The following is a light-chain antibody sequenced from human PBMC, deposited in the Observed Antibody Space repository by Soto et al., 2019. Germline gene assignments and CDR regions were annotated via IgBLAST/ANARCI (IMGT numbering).Light chain of an antibody. Sequence: QSVLTQPPSVSGAPGQRVTISCTGSSSNIGADYVVHWYQQLPGTAPKLLIYGNSNRPSEVPDRFSGSKSGTSASLAITGLQAEDEADYYCQSYDSSLSGRVFGGGTKLTVL. J-gene: IGLJ2*01. CDR2: GNS. CDR1: SSNIGADYV. V-gene: IGLV1-40*01. CDR3: QSYDSSLSGRV.